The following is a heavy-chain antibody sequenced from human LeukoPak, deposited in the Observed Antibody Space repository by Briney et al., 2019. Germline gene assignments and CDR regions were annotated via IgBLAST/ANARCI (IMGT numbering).Heavy chain of an antibody. CDR1: GFTFSSYG. CDR3: ARVGRIVATVDY. V-gene: IGHV4-34*01. CDR2: INHSGST. J-gene: IGHJ4*02. D-gene: IGHD5-12*01. Sequence: GSLRLSCAASGFTFSSYGMHWVRQAPGKGLEWIGEINHSGSTNYKPSLKSRVVISIDTSKNQFSLKLNSLTAADTAVYYCARVGRIVATVDYWGQGTLVTVSS.